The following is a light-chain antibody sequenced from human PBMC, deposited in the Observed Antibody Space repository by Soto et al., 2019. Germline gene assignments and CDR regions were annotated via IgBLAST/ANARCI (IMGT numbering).Light chain of an antibody. CDR3: QQRSNWWLT. CDR1: QSVSSY. V-gene: IGKV3-11*01. J-gene: IGKJ3*01. CDR2: DAS. Sequence: EIVLTQSPATLSLSPGERATLSCRASQSVSSYLAWYQQKPRQAPRLLIYDASNRATAIPARFSGSGSGTDFALTISSLEPEDFAVYYCQQRSNWWLTFGRGTKVDIK.